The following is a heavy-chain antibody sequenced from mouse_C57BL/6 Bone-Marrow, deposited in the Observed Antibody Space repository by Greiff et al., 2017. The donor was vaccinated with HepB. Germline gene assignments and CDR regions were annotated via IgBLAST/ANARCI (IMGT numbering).Heavy chain of an antibody. Sequence: EVQLQQSGAELVRPGASVKLSCTASGFNIKDDYMHWVKQRPEQGLEWIGWIDPENGDTEYASKFQGKATITADTSSNTAYLQLSSLTSEDTAVYCCTTALWAPGYFDYWGQGTTLTVSS. J-gene: IGHJ2*01. CDR1: GFNIKDDY. CDR3: TTALWAPGYFDY. CDR2: IDPENGDT. D-gene: IGHD1-1*02. V-gene: IGHV14-4*01.